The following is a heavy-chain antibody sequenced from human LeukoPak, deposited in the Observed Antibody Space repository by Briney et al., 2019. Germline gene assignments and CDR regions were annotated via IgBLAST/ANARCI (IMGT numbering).Heavy chain of an antibody. CDR1: GYTFTSYG. CDR3: ARCVVEDAFDI. CDR2: IIPIFGTA. J-gene: IGHJ3*02. V-gene: IGHV1-69*13. D-gene: IGHD2-15*01. Sequence: SVKVSCKASGYTFTSYGISWVRQAPGQGLEWMGGIIPIFGTANYAQKFQGRVTITADESTSTAYMELSSLRSEDTAVYYCARCVVEDAFDIWGQGTMVTVSS.